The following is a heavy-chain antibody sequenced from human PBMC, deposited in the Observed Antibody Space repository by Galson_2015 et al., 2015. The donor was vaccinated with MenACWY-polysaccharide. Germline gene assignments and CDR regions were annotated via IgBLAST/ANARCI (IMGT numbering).Heavy chain of an antibody. CDR3: ARDSGGSKFGWRPLDY. CDR1: GYTFTGYA. V-gene: IGHV1-3*01. D-gene: IGHD2-15*01. J-gene: IGHJ4*02. Sequence: SVKVSCKASGYTFTGYAMHWVRQAPGQRLEWMGWINAGRGNTYYSQKSQGRVTITRDTSASTVYMELSSLRSEDMAVYYCARDSGGSKFGWRPLDYWGQGAPVAVSS. CDR2: INAGRGNT.